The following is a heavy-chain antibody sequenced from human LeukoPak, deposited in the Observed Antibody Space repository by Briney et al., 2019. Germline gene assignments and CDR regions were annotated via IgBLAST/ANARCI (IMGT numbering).Heavy chain of an antibody. D-gene: IGHD3-22*01. V-gene: IGHV3-49*04. CDR1: GFSFGGYG. CDR3: TRGDYYDSSGYYLLFDD. Sequence: GGSLRLSCTVSGFSFGGYGMSWVRQAPGKGLEWVGFIRSKPYGGTTEYAASVKGRFTISRDDSKSIAYLQMNSLKTEDTAVYYCTRGDYYDSSGYYLLFDDWGQGTLVTVSS. J-gene: IGHJ4*02. CDR2: IRSKPYGGTT.